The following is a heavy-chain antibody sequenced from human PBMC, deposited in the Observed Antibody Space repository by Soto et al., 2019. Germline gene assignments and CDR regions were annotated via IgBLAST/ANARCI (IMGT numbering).Heavy chain of an antibody. CDR2: IIPIFGTA. CDR1: GGTFSSYA. V-gene: IGHV1-69*13. J-gene: IGHJ5*02. Sequence: SVKVSCKASGGTFSSYAISWVRLAPGQGREGMGGIIPIFGTANYAQKFQGRVTITADESTSTAYMELSSLRSEDTAVYYCARGGDIVVVPAAIPYHWFDPWGQGTLVTVSS. D-gene: IGHD2-2*02. CDR3: ARGGDIVVVPAAIPYHWFDP.